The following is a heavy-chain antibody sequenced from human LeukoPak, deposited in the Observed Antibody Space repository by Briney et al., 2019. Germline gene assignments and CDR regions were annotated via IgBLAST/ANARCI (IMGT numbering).Heavy chain of an antibody. J-gene: IGHJ4*02. CDR3: ARGHYSSGCRLDY. Sequence: SETLSLTCTVSGGSISSYYWSWIRQPPGKGLEWIGYIYYSGSTKYNPSLKSRVTISVDTSKNQFSLKLSSVTAADTAVYYCARGHYSSGCRLDYWGQGTLVTVS. V-gene: IGHV4-59*01. CDR2: IYYSGST. CDR1: GGSISSYY. D-gene: IGHD6-19*01.